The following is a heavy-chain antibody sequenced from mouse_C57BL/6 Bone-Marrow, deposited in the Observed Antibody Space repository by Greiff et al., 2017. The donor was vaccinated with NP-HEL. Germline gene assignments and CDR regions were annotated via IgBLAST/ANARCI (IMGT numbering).Heavy chain of an antibody. Sequence: QVQLQQPGAELVKPGASVKLSCKASGYTFTSYWMHWVKQRPGQGLEWIGMIHPNSGSTNYNEKFKSKATLTVDKSSSTAYMQLSSLTSEDAAVYYCARGALQAWFAYWGQGTLVTVSA. V-gene: IGHV1-64*01. D-gene: IGHD1-3*01. CDR3: ARGALQAWFAY. J-gene: IGHJ3*01. CDR2: IHPNSGST. CDR1: GYTFTSYW.